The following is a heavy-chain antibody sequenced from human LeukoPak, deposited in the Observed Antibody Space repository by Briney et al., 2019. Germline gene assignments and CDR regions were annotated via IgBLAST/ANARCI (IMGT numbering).Heavy chain of an antibody. V-gene: IGHV3-72*01. J-gene: IGHJ4*02. CDR1: GFTFSDHF. Sequence: PGGSLRLSCAASGFTFSDHFMDWVRQAPGKGLEWVGRSRNKVYSFTTEYAASVKGRFAISRDDSQNLLYLQMNNLKTEDTAVYFCVRDGLFAGTHLFDCWGQGTLVTVSS. CDR3: VRDGLFAGTHLFDC. CDR2: SRNKVYSFTT.